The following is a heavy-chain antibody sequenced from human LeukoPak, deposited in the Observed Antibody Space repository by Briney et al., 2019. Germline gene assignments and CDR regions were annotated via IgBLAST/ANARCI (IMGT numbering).Heavy chain of an antibody. V-gene: IGHV4-59*10. Sequence: PSETLSLTCAVYGGSFSGYYWSWIRQPAGKGLEWIGRIYTSGSTNYNPSLKSRVTMSADTSKNQFSLKLSSVTAADTAVYFCASGAVVDAFDIWGQGTMVTVSS. CDR3: ASGAVVDAFDI. CDR1: GGSFSGYY. D-gene: IGHD4-23*01. CDR2: IYTSGST. J-gene: IGHJ3*02.